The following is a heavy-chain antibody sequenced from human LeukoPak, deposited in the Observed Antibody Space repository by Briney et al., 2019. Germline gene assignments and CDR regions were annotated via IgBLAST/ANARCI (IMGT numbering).Heavy chain of an antibody. J-gene: IGHJ4*02. CDR1: GGSFSGYY. D-gene: IGHD3-10*01. CDR2: INHSGST. V-gene: IGHV4-34*01. Sequence: PSETLSLTCAVYGGSFSGYYWSWIRQPPGKGLEWIGEINHSGSTNYNPSLKSRVTISVDTSKNQFSLKLSSVTAADTAVYYCAVQFYGSGSSYGYWGPGTLVTVSS. CDR3: AVQFYGSGSSYGY.